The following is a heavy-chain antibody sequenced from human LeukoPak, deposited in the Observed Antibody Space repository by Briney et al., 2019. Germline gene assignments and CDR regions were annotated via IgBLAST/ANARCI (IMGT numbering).Heavy chain of an antibody. V-gene: IGHV3-30*03. CDR3: ARDPVSDKPDYFDD. D-gene: IGHD1-14*01. J-gene: IGHJ4*02. Sequence: GGSLRLSCAASGFIFTSYDMHWVRQAPDKGLEWVAVTSSDGGPKFYADSVKGRFTISRDNSKNTLFLQMNSLRPEDTAVYSCARDPVSDKPDYFDDWGQGTLVTVSS. CDR2: TSSDGGPK. CDR1: GFIFTSYD.